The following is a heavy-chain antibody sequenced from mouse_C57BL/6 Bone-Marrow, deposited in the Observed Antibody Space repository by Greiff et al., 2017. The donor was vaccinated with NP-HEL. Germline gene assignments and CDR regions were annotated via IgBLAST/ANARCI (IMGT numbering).Heavy chain of an antibody. D-gene: IGHD4-1*01. V-gene: IGHV1-43*01. Sequence: EVQLQQSGPELVKLGASVKISCKASGYSFTGYYMHWVKQSSEKSLEWIGEINPSTGGTSYNQKFKGKATLTVDKSSSTAYMQLKSLTSEDSAVYYCARGSHWYYFDYWGQGTTLTVSS. CDR3: ARGSHWYYFDY. CDR1: GYSFTGYY. J-gene: IGHJ2*01. CDR2: INPSTGGT.